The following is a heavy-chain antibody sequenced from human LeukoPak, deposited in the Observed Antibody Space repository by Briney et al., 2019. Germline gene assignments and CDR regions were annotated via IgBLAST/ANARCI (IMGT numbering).Heavy chain of an antibody. V-gene: IGHV3-30-3*01. Sequence: GGSLRLSCAASGFTFSSYAMHWVRQAPGKGLEWVAVISYDGSNKYYADSVKGRFTISRDNSKNTLYLQMNSLRAEDTAVYYCARGDWGVVATIGQFDYWGQGTLVTVSS. J-gene: IGHJ4*02. CDR3: ARGDWGVVATIGQFDY. CDR2: ISYDGSNK. D-gene: IGHD5-12*01. CDR1: GFTFSSYA.